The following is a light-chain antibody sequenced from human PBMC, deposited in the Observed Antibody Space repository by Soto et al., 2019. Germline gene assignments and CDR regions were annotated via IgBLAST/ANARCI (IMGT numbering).Light chain of an antibody. CDR2: LNSDGSH. CDR1: SGHSSYA. V-gene: IGLV4-69*01. J-gene: IGLJ2*01. Sequence: QAVLTQSPSASASLGASVKLTCTLSSGHSSYAIAWHQQQPEKGPRYLMKLNSDGSHSKGDGIPDRFSGSSSGAERYLTISSLQSEEEADEYWQTWVTGMEVFGGGTKLTVL. CDR3: QTWVTGMEV.